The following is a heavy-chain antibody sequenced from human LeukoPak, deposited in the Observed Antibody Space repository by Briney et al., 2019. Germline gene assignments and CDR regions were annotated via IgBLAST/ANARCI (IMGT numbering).Heavy chain of an antibody. CDR3: ARTTEGGYTYGYFYYYYMDV. Sequence: PSETLSLTCTVSSGSISSYYWSWIRQPPGKGLEWIGYIYYSGSTNYNPSLKSRVTISVDTSKNQFSLKLTSVTAADTAVYYCARTTEGGYTYGYFYYYYMDVWGKGTTVTISS. J-gene: IGHJ6*03. CDR2: IYYSGST. D-gene: IGHD5-18*01. V-gene: IGHV4-59*01. CDR1: SGSISSYY.